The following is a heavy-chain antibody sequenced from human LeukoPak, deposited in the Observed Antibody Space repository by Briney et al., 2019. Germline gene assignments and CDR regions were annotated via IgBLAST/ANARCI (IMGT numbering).Heavy chain of an antibody. Sequence: PSETLSLTCTVSGGSISSSSYYWGWIRQPPGKGLEWIGSIYYSGSTYYNPSLKSRVTISVDTSKNQFSLKLSSVTAADTAVYYCARDRGSSGWYRAAHRGYFDYWGQGTLVTVSS. CDR3: ARDRGSSGWYRAAHRGYFDY. V-gene: IGHV4-39*07. J-gene: IGHJ4*02. CDR2: IYYSGST. D-gene: IGHD6-19*01. CDR1: GGSISSSSYY.